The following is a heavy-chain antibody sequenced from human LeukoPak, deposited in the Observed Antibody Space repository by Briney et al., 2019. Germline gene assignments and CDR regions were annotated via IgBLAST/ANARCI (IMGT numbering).Heavy chain of an antibody. V-gene: IGHV4-59*12. CDR1: GGSISSYY. CDR2: IYYSGST. J-gene: IGHJ4*02. D-gene: IGHD2-8*01. Sequence: SETLSLTCTVSGGSISSYYWSWIRQPPGKGLEWIGYIYYSGSTYYNPSLKSRVTISVDTSKNQFSLKLSSVTAADTAVYYCARDSGEDIVLMVYASGSSYNSYYFDYWGQGTLVTVSS. CDR3: ARDSGEDIVLMVYASGSSYNSYYFDY.